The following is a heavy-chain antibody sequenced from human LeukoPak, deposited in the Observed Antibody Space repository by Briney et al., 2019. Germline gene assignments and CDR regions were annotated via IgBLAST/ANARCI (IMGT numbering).Heavy chain of an antibody. Sequence: GGSLRLSCAASGFTFSSYEMNWVRQAPGKGLEWVSYISSSGSTIYYADSVRGRFAISRDNAKNSLYLQMNSLRAEDTAVYYCARSRRAYYYDRGVLFDIWGQGTMVTVSS. V-gene: IGHV3-48*03. CDR1: GFTFSSYE. J-gene: IGHJ3*02. D-gene: IGHD3-22*01. CDR2: ISSSGSTI. CDR3: ARSRRAYYYDRGVLFDI.